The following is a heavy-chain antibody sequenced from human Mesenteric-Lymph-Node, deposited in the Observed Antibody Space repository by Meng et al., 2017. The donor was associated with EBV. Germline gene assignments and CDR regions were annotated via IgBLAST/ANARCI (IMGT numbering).Heavy chain of an antibody. CDR3: ARDRALLYGDDYYFDY. D-gene: IGHD4-17*01. CDR1: GFTFSSYA. CDR2: ISYDGSNK. Sequence: QVQLVESGGGVVQPGRSLRLSCAASGFTFSSYAMHWVRQAPGKGLEWVAVISYDGSNKYYADSVKGRFTISRDNSKNTLYLQMNSLRAEDTAVYYCARDRALLYGDDYYFDYWGQGTLVTVSS. J-gene: IGHJ4*02. V-gene: IGHV3-30-3*01.